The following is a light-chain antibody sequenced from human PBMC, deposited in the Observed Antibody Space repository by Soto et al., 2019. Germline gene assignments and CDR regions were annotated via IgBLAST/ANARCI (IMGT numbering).Light chain of an antibody. J-gene: IGKJ4*01. Sequence: EIVMPKSPATRPFPPGERATLSCRASQSVSTNLAGYKQQPGQAPRLLIYGASTRATGIPARFSGSGSGTEVTLTISSLQSEDFAVYYCQQYNNWPVTFGGGTKVEIK. CDR2: GAS. CDR1: QSVSTN. CDR3: QQYNNWPVT. V-gene: IGKV3-15*01.